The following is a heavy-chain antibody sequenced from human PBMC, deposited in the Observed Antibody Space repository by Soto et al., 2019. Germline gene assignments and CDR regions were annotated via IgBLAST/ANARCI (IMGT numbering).Heavy chain of an antibody. D-gene: IGHD6-13*01. CDR2: MNPNSGNT. V-gene: IGHV1-8*01. J-gene: IGHJ5*02. CDR1: GYTFTSYD. Sequence: EASVQVSCKASGYTFTSYDINWVRQATGQGLEWMGWMNPNSGNTGYAQKFQGRVTMTRNTSISTAYMELSSLRSEDTAVYYCARERSAAGTGWFDPWGQGTLVTVSS. CDR3: ARERSAAGTGWFDP.